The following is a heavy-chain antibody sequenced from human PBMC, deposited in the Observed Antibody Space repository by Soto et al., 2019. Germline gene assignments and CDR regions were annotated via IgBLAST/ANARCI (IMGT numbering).Heavy chain of an antibody. D-gene: IGHD3-22*01. Sequence: QVQLVESGGGLVKPGGSLRLSCAASGFTFSDYYMSWIRQAPGKGLEWVSYIGSSDNIIYYADSVKGRFTISRDNAKNSLYLQMNSLRAEDTAVYYCARVLGYYESSGYFDYWGQGTLVTVSS. CDR3: ARVLGYYESSGYFDY. J-gene: IGHJ4*02. CDR1: GFTFSDYY. V-gene: IGHV3-11*01. CDR2: IGSSDNII.